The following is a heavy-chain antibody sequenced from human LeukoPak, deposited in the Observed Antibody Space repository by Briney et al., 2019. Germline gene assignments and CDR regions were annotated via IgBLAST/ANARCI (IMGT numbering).Heavy chain of an antibody. Sequence: SETLSLACTVSGGSISSSSYYWGWIRQPPGRGLEWIGSIYYSGSTYYNPSLKSRVTISVDTSKNQFSLKLSSVTAADTAVYFCASVHFTIFGVVRLNWFDPWGQGTLVTVSS. CDR2: IYYSGST. CDR3: ASVHFTIFGVVRLNWFDP. D-gene: IGHD3-3*01. CDR1: GGSISSSSYY. V-gene: IGHV4-39*07. J-gene: IGHJ5*02.